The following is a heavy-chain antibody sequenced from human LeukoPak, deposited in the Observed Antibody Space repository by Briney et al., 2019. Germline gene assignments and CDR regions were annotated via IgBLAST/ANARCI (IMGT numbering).Heavy chain of an antibody. CDR2: IYYSGNT. CDR1: GFTFSSYS. CDR3: ARDVGATPGYFDY. Sequence: GSLRLSCAASGFTFSSYSMNWVRQPPGKGLEWIGYIYYSGNTNYNPSLKSRVTISVDTSKNQFSLKLSSVTAADTAVYYCARDVGATPGYFDYWGQGTLVTVSS. V-gene: IGHV4-59*01. D-gene: IGHD1-26*01. J-gene: IGHJ4*02.